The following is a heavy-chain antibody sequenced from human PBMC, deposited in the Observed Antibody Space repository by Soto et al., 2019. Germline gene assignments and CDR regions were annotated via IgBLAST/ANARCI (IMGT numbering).Heavy chain of an antibody. CDR3: ARWGLIAPRYLYYYYGMDV. Sequence: PGGSLRLSCAASGFTVSSNYMSWVRQAPGKGLEWVSVIYSGGSTYYADSVKGRFTISRDNSKNTLYLQMNSLRAEDTAVYYCARWGLIAPRYLYYYYGMDVWGQGTTVTVSS. CDR2: IYSGGST. J-gene: IGHJ6*02. V-gene: IGHV3-53*01. D-gene: IGHD3-16*01. CDR1: GFTVSSNY.